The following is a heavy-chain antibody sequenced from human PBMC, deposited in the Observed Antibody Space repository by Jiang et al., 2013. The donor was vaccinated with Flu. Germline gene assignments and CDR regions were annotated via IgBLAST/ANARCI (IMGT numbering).Heavy chain of an antibody. V-gene: IGHV4-59*01. CDR3: ARALSSGWYAFGY. D-gene: IGHD6-19*01. CDR2: IYYSAST. J-gene: IGHJ4*02. Sequence: GLVKPSETLSLTCTVSGGSISSSYWSWIRQPPGKGLEWIGYIYYSASTNYNPSLKSRVTISVDTSRNQFSLELNSVTAADTAVYYCARALSSGWYAFGYWGQGTLVTVSS. CDR1: GGSISSSY.